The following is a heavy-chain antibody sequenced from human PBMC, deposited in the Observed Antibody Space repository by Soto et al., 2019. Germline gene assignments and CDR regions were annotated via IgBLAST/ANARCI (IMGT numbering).Heavy chain of an antibody. D-gene: IGHD2-15*01. Sequence: QVQLVQSGAEVKKPGASVKVSCKSSGYTFSSYGTTYGISWVRQAPGQGLEWMGWISSYNGNTNYAQKFQGRVTVTTDTSTSTAYMELRSLRSDDTAVYYCARYCSGGSCYHNWFDPWGQGTLVTVSS. CDR2: ISSYNGNT. J-gene: IGHJ5*02. V-gene: IGHV1-18*01. CDR1: GYTFSSYGTTYG. CDR3: ARYCSGGSCYHNWFDP.